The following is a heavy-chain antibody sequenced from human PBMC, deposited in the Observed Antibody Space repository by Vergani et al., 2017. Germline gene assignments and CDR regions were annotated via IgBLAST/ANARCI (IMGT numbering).Heavy chain of an antibody. V-gene: IGHV4-34*01. J-gene: IGHJ6*02. Sequence: QVQLQQWGAGLLKPSETLSLTCAVSGGSFSGYYWSWIRQPPGKGLEWIGEINHSGSTNYNPSLKSRVTISVDTSKNQFSLKLSSVTAADTAVYYCARDLSYYDILTGTQDYYYGMDVWGQGTTVTVSS. D-gene: IGHD3-9*01. CDR1: GGSFSGYY. CDR3: ARDLSYYDILTGTQDYYYGMDV. CDR2: INHSGST.